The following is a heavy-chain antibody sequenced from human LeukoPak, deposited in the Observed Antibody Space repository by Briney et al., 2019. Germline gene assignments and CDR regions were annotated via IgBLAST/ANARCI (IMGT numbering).Heavy chain of an antibody. V-gene: IGHV3-74*01. CDR1: GFTFSSYC. Sequence: VGSLRLSCAASGFTFSSYCMHWVRQAPGKGLVWVSRINSDGSSTSYADSVKGRFTISRDNAKNTLYLQMNSLRAEDTAVYYCARPAEYCSSTSCYSGDFDYWGQGTLVTVSS. J-gene: IGHJ4*02. CDR2: INSDGSST. CDR3: ARPAEYCSSTSCYSGDFDY. D-gene: IGHD2-2*01.